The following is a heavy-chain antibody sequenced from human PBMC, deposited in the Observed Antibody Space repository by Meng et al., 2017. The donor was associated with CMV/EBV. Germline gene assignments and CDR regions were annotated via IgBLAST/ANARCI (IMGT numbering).Heavy chain of an antibody. J-gene: IGHJ4*02. CDR2: INPRRDDT. V-gene: IGHV1-2*02. CDR3: ARDNNWGPDY. Sequence: SCKASGYTFTDHYSHWVRQAPEKGLEWMRWINPRRDDTKYAQQFQGRVTLTRDTSINTGYMELTRLTSDDTAVYYCARDNNWGPDYWGQGTLVTVSS. D-gene: IGHD7-27*01. CDR1: GYTFTDHY.